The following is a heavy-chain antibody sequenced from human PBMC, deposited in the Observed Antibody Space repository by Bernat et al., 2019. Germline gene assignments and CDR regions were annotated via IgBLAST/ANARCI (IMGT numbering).Heavy chain of an antibody. CDR1: GGSFSGYY. CDR3: GRGRGGVATIDQ. V-gene: IGHV4-34*01. D-gene: IGHD5-24*01. J-gene: IGHJ4*02. CDR2: INHSGST. Sequence: QVQLQQWGAGLLKPSETLSLTCAVYGGSFSGYYWSWIRQPPGKGLEWIGEINHSGSTNYNPSLKSRVTISVDTSKNQLSLILNSVSSADTAVYYCGRGRGGVATIDQWGQGTLVTVSS.